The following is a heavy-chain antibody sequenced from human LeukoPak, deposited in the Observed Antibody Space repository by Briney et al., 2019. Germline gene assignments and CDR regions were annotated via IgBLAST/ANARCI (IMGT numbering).Heavy chain of an antibody. J-gene: IGHJ3*02. CDR1: GFTFSSYW. CDR2: FNSDGGTT. CDR3: ARAVAGTRNALDI. V-gene: IGHV3-74*01. D-gene: IGHD6-19*01. Sequence: PGGSLRLSCAASGFTFSSYWMHWVRQAPGMGLVWVSRFNSDGGTTNYADSVKGRFTISRDNAKSTLYLQMNSLRAEDTAVYYCARAVAGTRNALDIRGQGTMVTVSS.